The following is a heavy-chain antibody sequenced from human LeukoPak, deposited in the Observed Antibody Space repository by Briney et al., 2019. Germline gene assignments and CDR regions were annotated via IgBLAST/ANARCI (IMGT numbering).Heavy chain of an antibody. CDR3: ARARYCSSTSCSRRDAFDI. D-gene: IGHD2-2*01. V-gene: IGHV4-59*08. Sequence: PSETLSLTCTVSGGSISSYYWSWIRQPPGKGLEWIGYIYYSGSTNYNPSLKSRVTISVDTSKNQFSLKLSSVTAADTAVYYCARARYCSSTSCSRRDAFDIWGQGTMVTVSS. J-gene: IGHJ3*02. CDR1: GGSISSYY. CDR2: IYYSGST.